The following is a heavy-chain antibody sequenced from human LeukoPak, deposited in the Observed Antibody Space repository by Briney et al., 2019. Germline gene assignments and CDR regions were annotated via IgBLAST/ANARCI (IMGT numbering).Heavy chain of an antibody. CDR1: GYTLTELS. CDR2: FDPEDGET. J-gene: IGHJ4*02. CDR3: ARVDWNDFVLDY. V-gene: IGHV1-24*01. D-gene: IGHD1-1*01. Sequence: ASVKVSCKVSGYTLTELSMHWVRQAPGKGLEWMGGFDPEDGETIYAQKFQGRVTMTEDTSTDTAYMELSSLRSDDTAVYYCARVDWNDFVLDYWGQGTLVTVSS.